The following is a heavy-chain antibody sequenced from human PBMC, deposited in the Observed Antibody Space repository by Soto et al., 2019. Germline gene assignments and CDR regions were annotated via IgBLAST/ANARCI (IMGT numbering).Heavy chain of an antibody. CDR2: IHHSGSF. CDR3: VINDWYRFDP. D-gene: IGHD3-9*01. CDR1: GCSITSNW. Sequence: QVQLQESGPGLVNPSGTLSLTCAVSGCSITSNWWSWVRQPPGKGLELIGEIHHSGSFNYNPSLRSRVTISIDKSKNQLSLNLTSVTAADTAVHYCVINDWYRFDPWGQGTLVTVSS. J-gene: IGHJ5*02. V-gene: IGHV4-4*02.